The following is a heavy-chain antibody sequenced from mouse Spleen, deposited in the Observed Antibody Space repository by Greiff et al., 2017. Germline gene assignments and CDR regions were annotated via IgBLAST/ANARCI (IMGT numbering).Heavy chain of an antibody. Sequence: VQLQQSGPVLVKPGASVKMSCKASGYTFTDYYMNWVKQSHGKSLEWIGVINPYNGGTSYNQKFKGKATLTVDKSSSTAYMELNSLTSEDSAVYYCARSKGYGNYVGYAMDYWGQGTSVTVSS. V-gene: IGHV1-19*01. CDR1: GYTFTDYY. CDR2: INPYNGGT. J-gene: IGHJ4*01. D-gene: IGHD2-1*01. CDR3: ARSKGYGNYVGYAMDY.